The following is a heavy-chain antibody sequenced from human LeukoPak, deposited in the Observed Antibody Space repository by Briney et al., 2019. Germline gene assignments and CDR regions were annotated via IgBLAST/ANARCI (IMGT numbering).Heavy chain of an antibody. CDR2: IKEDGTEK. CDR1: GFTFSSYW. V-gene: IGHV3-7*01. Sequence: EGSLRLSCAASGFTFSSYWMTWVRQAPTKGLEWVANIKEDGTEKFYVDSVKGRFTISRDNAKNSLYLQINSLRAEDTAVYYCARDQFSGYYDYWGQGTLVTVSS. J-gene: IGHJ4*02. CDR3: ARDQFSGYYDY. D-gene: IGHD3-22*01.